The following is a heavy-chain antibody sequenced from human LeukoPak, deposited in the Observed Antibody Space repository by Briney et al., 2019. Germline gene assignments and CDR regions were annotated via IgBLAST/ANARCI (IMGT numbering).Heavy chain of an antibody. CDR3: ARDVTMVRGPDY. CDR1: GFTFTSFG. V-gene: IGHV1-18*01. J-gene: IGHJ4*02. D-gene: IGHD3-10*01. Sequence: EASVKVSCKASGFTFTSFGFSWVRQAPGQGLEWMGWISAYNGNTNYAQKLQGRVTMTTDTSTSTAYMELRSLRSDDTAVYYCARDVTMVRGPDYWGQGTLVTVSS. CDR2: ISAYNGNT.